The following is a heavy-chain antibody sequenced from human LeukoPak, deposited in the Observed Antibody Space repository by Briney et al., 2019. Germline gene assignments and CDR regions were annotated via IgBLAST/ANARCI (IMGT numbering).Heavy chain of an antibody. D-gene: IGHD3-10*01. CDR2: IHHDGSNK. J-gene: IGHJ4*02. V-gene: IGHV3-30*02. CDR1: GFTFSSYG. Sequence: PGGSLRLSCAASGFTFSSYGMHWVRQAPGKGLDWVAFIHHDGSNKYYADSVRGRFTISRDNSKNSLYLQMNSLRAEDTAVYYCARDENVLLWFGESAFDYWGQGTLVTVSS. CDR3: ARDENVLLWFGESAFDY.